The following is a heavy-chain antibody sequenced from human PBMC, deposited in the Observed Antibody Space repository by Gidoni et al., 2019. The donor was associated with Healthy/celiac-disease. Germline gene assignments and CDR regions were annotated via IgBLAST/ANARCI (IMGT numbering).Heavy chain of an antibody. D-gene: IGHD3-16*01. V-gene: IGHV4-59*01. CDR1: GGSILSYY. J-gene: IGHJ6*03. CDR3: ARQGGGFRYYYYYMDV. Sequence: QVPLPASRPGLVKPSETLSLTCTVSGGSILSYYWSWIRQPPGKGLEWIGYIYYSGSTNYNPSLKSRVTISVDTSKNQFSLKLSSVTAADTAVYYCARQGGGFRYYYYYMDVWGKGTTVTVSS. CDR2: IYYSGST.